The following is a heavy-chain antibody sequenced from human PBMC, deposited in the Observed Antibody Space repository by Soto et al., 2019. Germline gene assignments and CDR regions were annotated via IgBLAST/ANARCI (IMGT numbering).Heavy chain of an antibody. Sequence: QVQLQESGPGLVKPSQTLSLTCTVSGDSFSSGDSYWSWIRQTPGKGLEWIGWIGAQNPYLKSRVSISVDAAKNQSSLNLTSVTAADTAVYYCARTVPHLHGFDRWGQGTLVTVSS. CDR2: IG. J-gene: IGHJ5*02. CDR1: GDSFSSGDSY. CDR3: ARTVPHLHGFDR. V-gene: IGHV4-30-4*01.